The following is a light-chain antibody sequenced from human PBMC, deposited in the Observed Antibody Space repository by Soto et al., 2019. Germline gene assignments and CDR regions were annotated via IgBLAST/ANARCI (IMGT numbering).Light chain of an antibody. CDR3: QQYYSTPFT. CDR2: WAS. V-gene: IGKV4-1*01. CDR1: QSVLYSSNNKNY. J-gene: IGKJ3*01. Sequence: DIVMTQSLDSLAVSLGERATINCKSSQSVLYSSNNKNYLAWYQQKPGQPPKLLIYWASTRESGVPDRISGSGSGTDFTLTISSLQAEDVAVYYCQQYYSTPFTFGPGTKLDIK.